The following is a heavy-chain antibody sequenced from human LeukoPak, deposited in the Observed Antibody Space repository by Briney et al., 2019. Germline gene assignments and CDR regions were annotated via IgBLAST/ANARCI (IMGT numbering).Heavy chain of an antibody. J-gene: IGHJ6*02. CDR3: ARDSRLRRLEYYYYGMDV. D-gene: IGHD4-17*01. Sequence: SETLSLTCTVSGGSISSSSYYWGWIRQPPGKGLEWIGSIYYSGSTYYNPSLKSRVTISVDTSKNQFSLKLSSVTAADTAVYYCARDSRLRRLEYYYYGMDVWGQGTTVTVSS. CDR2: IYYSGST. V-gene: IGHV4-39*07. CDR1: GGSISSSSYY.